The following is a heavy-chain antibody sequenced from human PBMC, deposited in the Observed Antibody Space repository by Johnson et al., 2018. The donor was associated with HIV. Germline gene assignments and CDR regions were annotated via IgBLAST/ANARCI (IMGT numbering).Heavy chain of an antibody. Sequence: VQLVESGGGLVQPGGSLRLSCAASGFTFSSYAMSWVRQAPGKGLEWVSAIFSGGSTYYADSANGRFTISRDHSKNTLYLQMNSLRAEDTAVYYCARACRDGYTCDAFDIWGQGTMVTVSS. CDR1: GFTFSSYA. V-gene: IGHV3-66*01. J-gene: IGHJ3*02. CDR3: ARACRDGYTCDAFDI. CDR2: IFSGGST. D-gene: IGHD5-24*01.